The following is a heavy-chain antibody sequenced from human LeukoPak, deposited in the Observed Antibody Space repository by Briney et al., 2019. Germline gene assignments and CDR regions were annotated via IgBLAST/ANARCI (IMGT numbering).Heavy chain of an antibody. D-gene: IGHD6-19*01. V-gene: IGHV1-8*03. CDR3: ARGRAGGWTRNYYYYYMDV. J-gene: IGHJ6*03. CDR2: MNPNSGNT. Sequence: ASVKVSCKASGYTFTSYGISWVRQATGQGLEWMGWMNPNSGNTGYAQKFQGRVTITRNTSISTAYMELSSLRSEDTAVYYCARGRAGGWTRNYYYYYMDVWGKGTTVTISS. CDR1: GYTFTSYG.